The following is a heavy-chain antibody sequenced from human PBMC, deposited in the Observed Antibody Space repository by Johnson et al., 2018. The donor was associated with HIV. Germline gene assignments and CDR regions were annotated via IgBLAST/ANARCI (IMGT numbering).Heavy chain of an antibody. D-gene: IGHD3-10*01. CDR3: AKDLNRYYYGLVKAFDI. CDR1: GFTFSSYA. J-gene: IGHJ3*02. Sequence: QVQLVESGGGVVQPGRSLRLSCAASGFTFSSYAMHWVRQAPGKGLEWVAVISYDGSNKYYADSVKGRFTISRDNSKNTLYLQMNSLRAEDTAVYYCAKDLNRYYYGLVKAFDIWGQGTMVTVSS. CDR2: ISYDGSNK. V-gene: IGHV3-30*04.